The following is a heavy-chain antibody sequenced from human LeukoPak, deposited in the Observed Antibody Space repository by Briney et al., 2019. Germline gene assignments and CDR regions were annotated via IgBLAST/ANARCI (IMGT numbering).Heavy chain of an antibody. Sequence: GGSLRLSCAASGFTFSSYGIHWVRQAPGKGLEWVAVISYDGSNKYYADSVKGRFTISRDNSKNTLYLQMNTLRAEDTAVYYCAKGDILAGYYNWYFDYWGQGTLVTVSS. CDR2: ISYDGSNK. CDR3: AKGDILAGYYNWYFDY. J-gene: IGHJ4*02. CDR1: GFTFSSYG. V-gene: IGHV3-30*18. D-gene: IGHD3-9*01.